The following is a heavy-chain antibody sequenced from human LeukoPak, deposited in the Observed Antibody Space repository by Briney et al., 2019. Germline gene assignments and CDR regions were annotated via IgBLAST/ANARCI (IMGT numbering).Heavy chain of an antibody. Sequence: ASVKVSCKASGYTFTSYYMHWVRQAPGQGLEWMGIINPSGGSTSYAQKFQGRVTMTRDMSTSTVYMELSSLRSEDTAVYYCARGSSSDYGGIGTRAYYYYMDVRGKGTTVTVSS. CDR3: ARGSSSDYGGIGTRAYYYYMDV. CDR1: GYTFTSYY. J-gene: IGHJ6*03. D-gene: IGHD4-23*01. CDR2: INPSGGST. V-gene: IGHV1-46*01.